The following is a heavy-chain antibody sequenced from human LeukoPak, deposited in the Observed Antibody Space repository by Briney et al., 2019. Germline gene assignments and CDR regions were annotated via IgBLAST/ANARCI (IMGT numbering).Heavy chain of an antibody. CDR3: ARDWQADYYYYMDV. J-gene: IGHJ6*03. CDR1: GGSFSGYY. CDR2: INHSGST. D-gene: IGHD1-1*01. V-gene: IGHV4-34*01. Sequence: SETLSLTCAVYGGSFSGYYWSWIRQPPGKGLEWIGEINHSGSTNYNPSLKSRVTISVDTSKNQFSLKLSSVTAAGTAVYYCARDWQADYYYYMDVWGKGTTVTVSS.